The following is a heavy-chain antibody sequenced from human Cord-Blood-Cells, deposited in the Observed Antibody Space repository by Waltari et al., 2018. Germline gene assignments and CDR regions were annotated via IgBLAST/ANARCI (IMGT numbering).Heavy chain of an antibody. CDR3: ARQHSSSSFDY. V-gene: IGHV3-30-3*01. CDR2: ISYDGSNK. J-gene: IGHJ4*02. Sequence: VQLGGSRGGVVQPGGFLGLSCAAPGFTLSSSGMHRVRQAPGKGLEWVAVISYDGSNKYYADSVKGRFTISRDNSKNTLYLQMNSLRAEDTAVYHCARQHSSSSFDYWGQGTLVTVSS. CDR1: GFTLSSSG. D-gene: IGHD6-6*01.